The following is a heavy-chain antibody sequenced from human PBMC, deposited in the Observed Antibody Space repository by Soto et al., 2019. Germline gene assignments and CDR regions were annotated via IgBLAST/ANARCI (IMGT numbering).Heavy chain of an antibody. J-gene: IGHJ4*02. CDR2: INASGGST. CDR3: ARGLGGSYYWFDY. Sequence: GASVKVSCKASGYTFTSYYMHWVRQAPGQGLEWMGIINASGGSTGYAQKFQGRVTVTSDTSTSTVYMELSSLRSEDTAVYYCARGLGGSYYWFDYWGQGTLVTVSS. D-gene: IGHD1-26*01. CDR1: GYTFTSYY. V-gene: IGHV1-46*01.